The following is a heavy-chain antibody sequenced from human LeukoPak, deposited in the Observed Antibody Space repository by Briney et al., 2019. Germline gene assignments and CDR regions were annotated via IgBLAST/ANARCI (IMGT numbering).Heavy chain of an antibody. CDR1: GFTFSSYA. CDR2: ISGSGGST. CDR3: AKSFDWDRAFDI. J-gene: IGHJ3*02. D-gene: IGHD3-9*01. V-gene: IGHV3-23*01. Sequence: PGGSLRLSCAASGFTFSSYAMSWVRQAPGKGLEWVSGISGSGGSTYYADSVKGRFTISRDNSKSTLYLQMNSLRAEDAAIYYCAKSFDWDRAFDIWGQGTMVTVSS.